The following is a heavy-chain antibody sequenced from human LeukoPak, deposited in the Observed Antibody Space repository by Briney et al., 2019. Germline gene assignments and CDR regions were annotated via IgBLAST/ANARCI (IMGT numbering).Heavy chain of an antibody. D-gene: IGHD2-15*01. J-gene: IGHJ6*02. V-gene: IGHV5-51*01. CDR2: IYPGDSDT. CDR3: AKTLGYCSGGSCPHYYFGLDV. Sequence: GESLKISCKGSGYSFTSYWIGWVRQMPGKGLEWMGIIYPGDSDTRYSPSFQGQVTISADKSISTAYLQWSSLKASDTAIYYCAKTLGYCSGGSCPHYYFGLDVWGQGATVTVSS. CDR1: GYSFTSYW.